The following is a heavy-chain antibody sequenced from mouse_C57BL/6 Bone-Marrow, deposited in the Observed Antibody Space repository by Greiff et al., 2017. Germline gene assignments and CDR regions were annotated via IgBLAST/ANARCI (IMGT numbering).Heavy chain of an antibody. CDR3: ASSPYEYGSSYAMDY. D-gene: IGHD1-1*01. V-gene: IGHV1-53*01. CDR2: INPSNGGI. J-gene: IGHJ4*01. CDR1: GFTFTSYW. Sequence: VQLQQPGTDLVKPGASVKLSCKASGFTFTSYWMHWVNQRPGQGLEWIGNINPSNGGINYNEKFKSKATLTVDKSSSTAYMQLSSLTSEDSAVYYCASSPYEYGSSYAMDYWGQGTAVTVSS.